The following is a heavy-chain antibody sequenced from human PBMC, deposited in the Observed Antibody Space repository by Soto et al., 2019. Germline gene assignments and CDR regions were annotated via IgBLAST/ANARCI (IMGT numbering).Heavy chain of an antibody. J-gene: IGHJ6*02. CDR2: ISYAGSNK. CDR1: GFTFSSYA. Sequence: QVQLVASGGGVVQPGRSLRLSCAASGFTFSSYAMHWVRQAPGKGLEWVAVISYAGSNKYYADSVTGRFTISRDNSKNTLYLQMNSLRAEDTAVYYCARDVGVYYDILTGYYTSSGMDVWGQGTTVTVSS. CDR3: ARDVGVYYDILTGYYTSSGMDV. D-gene: IGHD3-9*01. V-gene: IGHV3-30-3*01.